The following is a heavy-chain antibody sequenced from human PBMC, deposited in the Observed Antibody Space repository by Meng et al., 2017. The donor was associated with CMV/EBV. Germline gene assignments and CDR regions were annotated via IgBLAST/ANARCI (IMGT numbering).Heavy chain of an antibody. Sequence: SETLSLTCTVSGYSISSGYYWGWIRQPPGKGLEWIGSIYYSGSTYYNPSLKSRVTISVDTSKNQFSLKLSSVTAADTAVYYCARHYRRAGRVDYWGQGTLVTVSS. CDR1: GYSISSGYY. J-gene: IGHJ4*02. D-gene: IGHD3-10*01. V-gene: IGHV4-38-2*02. CDR3: ARHYRRAGRVDY. CDR2: IYYSGST.